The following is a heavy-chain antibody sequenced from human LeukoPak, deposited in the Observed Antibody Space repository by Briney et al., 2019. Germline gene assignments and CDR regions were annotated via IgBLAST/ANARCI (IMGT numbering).Heavy chain of an antibody. J-gene: IGHJ4*02. D-gene: IGHD3-22*01. V-gene: IGHV4-39*07. Sequence: SETLSLTCTVSGGSISSSSYYWGWIRQPPGKGLEWIGSIYYSGSTYYNPSLKSRGTISVDTSKNQSSLKLSSVTAADTAVYYCARGTRPTYYYDSSGYHGPDYWGQGTLVTVSS. CDR1: GGSISSSSYY. CDR2: IYYSGST. CDR3: ARGTRPTYYYDSSGYHGPDY.